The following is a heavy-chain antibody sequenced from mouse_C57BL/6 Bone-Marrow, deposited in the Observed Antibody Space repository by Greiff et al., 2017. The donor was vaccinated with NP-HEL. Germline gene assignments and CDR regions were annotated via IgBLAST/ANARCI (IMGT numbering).Heavy chain of an antibody. Sequence: VQVVESGAELVRPGTSVKMSCKASGYTFTNYWICWAKQRPGHGLEWIGDIYPGGGYTNYNEKFKGRSTLTGDKSSSTAYMQFSSLTAEDSAIYYCARKGYLDWFDYWGQGTTLTVSS. CDR3: ARKGYLDWFDY. CDR2: IYPGGGYT. J-gene: IGHJ2*01. D-gene: IGHD2-2*01. V-gene: IGHV1-63*01. CDR1: GYTFTNYW.